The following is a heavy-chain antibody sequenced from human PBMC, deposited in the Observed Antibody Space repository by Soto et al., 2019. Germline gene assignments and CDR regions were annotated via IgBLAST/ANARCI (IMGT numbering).Heavy chain of an antibody. CDR1: GDSFTNYY. V-gene: IGHV4-59*01. CDR3: ERDSPRPF. Sequence: QVQLQESGPGLVKPSETLSLTCTVSGDSFTNYYWSWIRQPPGKGLEWIGSIYYTGSTNYNPSLKSRVRISVDTSNNQFSLKMSSVTAADTAVYYCERDSPRPFWGQGTLVTVSS. J-gene: IGHJ4*02. CDR2: IYYTGST.